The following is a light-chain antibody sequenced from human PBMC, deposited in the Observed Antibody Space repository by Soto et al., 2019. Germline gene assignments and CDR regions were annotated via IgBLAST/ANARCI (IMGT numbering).Light chain of an antibody. V-gene: IGKV3-20*01. CDR2: GAS. CDR1: QSVSSSY. J-gene: IGKJ1*01. CDR3: QQYGSSPQT. Sequence: IVLPQSPGTLSLSPGERTPLSCSASQSVSSSYLAWYQQKPGQAPRLLIYGASSRATGIPDRFSGSGSGTDFTLTISRLEPEDFAVYYCQQYGSSPQTFGQGTKVDIK.